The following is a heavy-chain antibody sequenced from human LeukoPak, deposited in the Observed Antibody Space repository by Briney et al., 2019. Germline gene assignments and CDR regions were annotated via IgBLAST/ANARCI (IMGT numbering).Heavy chain of an antibody. CDR3: ARVGWRYFDWLAP. V-gene: IGHV4-38-2*01. J-gene: IGHJ5*02. CDR1: GHSISRDYS. CDR2: INHSGGT. Sequence: SETLSLTCAVSGHSISRDYSWGWIRQPPGKGLEWIGSINHSGGTYYNQSLKSRVTTSRDTSKNQFSPSLNDVTAADTAVYYCARVGWRYFDWLAPWGQGTLVTASS. D-gene: IGHD3-9*01.